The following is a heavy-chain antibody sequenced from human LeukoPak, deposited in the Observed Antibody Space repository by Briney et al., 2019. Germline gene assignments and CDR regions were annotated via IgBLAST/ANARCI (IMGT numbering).Heavy chain of an antibody. CDR3: ARDEYCSGGSCLPNFDY. CDR1: GYTFTSYY. CDR2: INPSGGST. Sequence: GASVKVSCKASGYTFTSYYMHWVRQAPGQGLEWMGIINPSGGSTSYAQKFQGRVTMTRDTSTSTVYMELSSLRSGDTAVYYCARDEYCSGGSCLPNFDYWGQGTLVTVSS. J-gene: IGHJ4*02. V-gene: IGHV1-46*01. D-gene: IGHD2-15*01.